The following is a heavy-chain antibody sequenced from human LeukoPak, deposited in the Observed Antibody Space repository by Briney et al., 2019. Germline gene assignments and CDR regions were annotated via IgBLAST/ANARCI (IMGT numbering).Heavy chain of an antibody. Sequence: GGSLRLYCATSGFPFTNYWMTWVRQAPGKGLEWVANIKQDGSVKYYVDSVKGRFTISRDNAKNSLYLQMISLRAEDTAVYKCARIGYSSSSLDFWGRGTLVTVSS. J-gene: IGHJ4*02. D-gene: IGHD6-6*01. CDR1: GFPFTNYW. CDR3: ARIGYSSSSLDF. V-gene: IGHV3-7*03. CDR2: IKQDGSVK.